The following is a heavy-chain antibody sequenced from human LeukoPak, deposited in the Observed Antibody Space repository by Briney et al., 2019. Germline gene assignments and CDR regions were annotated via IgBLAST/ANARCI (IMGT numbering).Heavy chain of an antibody. D-gene: IGHD3-16*01. CDR3: AREAPYDYVFYGMDV. Sequence: ASVKVSCKASGYTFTGCYMHWVRQAPGQGLEWMGWINPNSGGTNYAQKFQGRVTMTRDTSISTAYTELSRLRSDDTAVYYCAREAPYDYVFYGMDVWGQGTTVTVSS. J-gene: IGHJ6*02. CDR2: INPNSGGT. CDR1: GYTFTGCY. V-gene: IGHV1-2*02.